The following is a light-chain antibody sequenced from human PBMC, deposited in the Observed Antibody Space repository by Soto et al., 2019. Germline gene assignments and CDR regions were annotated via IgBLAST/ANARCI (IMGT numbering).Light chain of an antibody. Sequence: DIVMTQSPVTLSVSPGESATLSCRASQSVGSNFAWYQQRPGQAPRLLIYGASTRATGIPARFSGSGSGTEFTLTISSLQSEDFAVYYCQQYDNWITFGRGTRLEIK. V-gene: IGKV3-15*01. CDR2: GAS. CDR3: QQYDNWIT. CDR1: QSVGSN. J-gene: IGKJ5*01.